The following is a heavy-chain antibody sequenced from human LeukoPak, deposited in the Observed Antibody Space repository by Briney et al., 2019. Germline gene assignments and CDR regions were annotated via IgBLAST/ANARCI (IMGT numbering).Heavy chain of an antibody. D-gene: IGHD6-19*01. Sequence: SETLSLTCTVSGGSISSSSYYWGWVRQPPGKGLEWIGSIYYSGSTYYSPSLKSRVTISVDTSKNQFSLKLSSVTAADTAVYYCASEKAVAGYYWGQGTLVTVSS. CDR1: GGSISSSSYY. J-gene: IGHJ4*02. CDR2: IYYSGST. CDR3: ASEKAVAGYY. V-gene: IGHV4-39*01.